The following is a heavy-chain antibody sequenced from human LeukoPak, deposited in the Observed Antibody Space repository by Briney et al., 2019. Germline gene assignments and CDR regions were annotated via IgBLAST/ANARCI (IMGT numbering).Heavy chain of an antibody. CDR1: GGSISSGSYY. J-gene: IGHJ4*02. CDR3: ARAVGATIDY. D-gene: IGHD1-26*01. V-gene: IGHV4-61*02. Sequence: SQTLPLTCTVSGGSISSGSYYWSWIRQPAGTGLEWIGRIYTSGSTNYNPSLKSRVTISVDTSKNQFSLKLSSVTAADTAVYYCARAVGATIDYWGQGTLVTVSS. CDR2: IYTSGST.